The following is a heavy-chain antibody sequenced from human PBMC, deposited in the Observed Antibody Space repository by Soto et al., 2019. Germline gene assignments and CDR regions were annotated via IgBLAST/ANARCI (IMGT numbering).Heavy chain of an antibody. J-gene: IGHJ4*02. CDR1: GGSFSGYY. CDR3: ARQHIVATILDY. CDR2: INHSGST. Sequence: SETLSLTCAVYGGSFSGYYWSWIRQPPGKGLEWIGEINHSGSTNYNPSLKSRVTISVDTSKNQFSLKLSSVTAADTAVYYCARQHIVATILDYWGQGTLVTVSS. D-gene: IGHD5-12*01. V-gene: IGHV4-34*01.